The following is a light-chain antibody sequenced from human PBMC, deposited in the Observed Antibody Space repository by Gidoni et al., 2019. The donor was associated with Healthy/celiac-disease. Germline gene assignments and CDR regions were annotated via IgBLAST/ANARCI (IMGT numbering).Light chain of an antibody. CDR2: DAS. CDR1: QDISNY. J-gene: IGKJ4*01. Sequence: DSQMTQSPSSLSASVGDRVTITCQASQDISNYLNWYQQKPGKAPKLLIYDASNLETGVPSRFSGSGSGTDFTFTISILQPEDIATYYCQHYDNLPRLTFACXTKVEIK. CDR3: QHYDNLPRLT. V-gene: IGKV1-33*01.